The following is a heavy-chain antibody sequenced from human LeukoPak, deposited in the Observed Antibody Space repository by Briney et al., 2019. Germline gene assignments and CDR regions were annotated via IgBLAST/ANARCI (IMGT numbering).Heavy chain of an antibody. J-gene: IGHJ5*02. V-gene: IGHV3-74*01. CDR2: INNDGSGT. D-gene: IGHD2-15*01. Sequence: GGSLRLSCAASGFTFSSYWMHWVRQAPGKGPVWVSRINNDGSGTTYANSVKGRFTISRDDAKNTLYLQMNSLRAEDTAVYYCVRGGESTWSWGQGTLVTVSS. CDR3: VRGGESTWS. CDR1: GFTFSSYW.